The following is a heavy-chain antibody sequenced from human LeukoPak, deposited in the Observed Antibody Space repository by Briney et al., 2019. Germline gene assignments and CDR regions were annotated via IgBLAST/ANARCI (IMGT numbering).Heavy chain of an antibody. J-gene: IGHJ5*02. CDR3: ARHEFGVVIISSWFDP. V-gene: IGHV4-38-2*01. Sequence: SETLSLTCAVSGYSISSGYYWGWIRQPPGKGLEWIGSIYHSGSTYYNPSLKSRVTISVDTSKNQFSLKLSSVTAADTAVYYWARHEFGVVIISSWFDPWGQGTLVTVSS. CDR1: GYSISSGYY. CDR2: IYHSGST. D-gene: IGHD3-3*01.